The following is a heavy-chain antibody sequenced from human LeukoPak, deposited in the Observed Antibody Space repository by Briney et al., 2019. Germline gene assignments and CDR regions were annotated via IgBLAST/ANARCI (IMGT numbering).Heavy chain of an antibody. J-gene: IGHJ4*02. Sequence: GSLRLSCAASGFSVSNNYMSWIRQPPGKGLEWIGEINHSGSTNYNPSLKSRVTISVDTSKNQFSLKLSSVTAADTAVYYCARSGWELLYFDYWGQGTLVTVSS. CDR3: ARSGWELLYFDY. D-gene: IGHD1-26*01. CDR2: INHSGST. V-gene: IGHV4-34*01. CDR1: GFSVSNNY.